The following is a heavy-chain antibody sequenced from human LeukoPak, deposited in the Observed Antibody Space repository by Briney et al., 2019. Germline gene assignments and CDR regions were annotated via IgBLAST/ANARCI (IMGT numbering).Heavy chain of an antibody. D-gene: IGHD3-10*01. Sequence: GRSLRLSCVASGFTFSSYAMHWVRQAPGKGLEWVAVISYDGSNKYYADSVKGRFTISRDNSKNTLYLQMNSLRAEDTAVYYCARLRLLWFGDLNDYWGQGTLVTVSS. J-gene: IGHJ4*02. V-gene: IGHV3-30*04. CDR3: ARLRLLWFGDLNDY. CDR1: GFTFSSYA. CDR2: ISYDGSNK.